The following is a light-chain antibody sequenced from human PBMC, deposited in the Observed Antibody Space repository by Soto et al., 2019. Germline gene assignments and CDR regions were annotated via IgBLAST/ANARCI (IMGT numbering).Light chain of an antibody. J-gene: IGLJ1*01. CDR2: EGS. V-gene: IGLV2-23*03. CDR3: CSYTGTNTFA. CDR1: SSDVGSSTL. Sequence: QSALTQPASVSGAPGQLITISCTGTSSDVGSSTLVSWYQHHPGEAPRLLIFEGSKRPSGVSDRFSGSKSGNTASLTISGLQAEDEADYYCCSYTGTNTFAFGTGTKLTVL.